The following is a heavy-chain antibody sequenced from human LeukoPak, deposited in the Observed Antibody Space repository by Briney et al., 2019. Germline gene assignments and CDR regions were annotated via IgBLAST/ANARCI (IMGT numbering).Heavy chain of an antibody. V-gene: IGHV4-59*01. Sequence: SETLSLTCTVSGGSISSYYWSWIRQPPGKGLEWIGYIYYSGSTNYNPSLKSRVTISVDTSKNQFSLKLSSVTAADTAVYYCARSKVGATHYFDYWGQGTLVTVSS. J-gene: IGHJ4*02. CDR2: IYYSGST. CDR1: GGSISSYY. D-gene: IGHD1-26*01. CDR3: ARSKVGATHYFDY.